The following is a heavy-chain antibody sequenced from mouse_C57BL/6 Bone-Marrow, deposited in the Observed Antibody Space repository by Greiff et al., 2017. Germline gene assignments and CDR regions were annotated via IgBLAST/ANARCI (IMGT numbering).Heavy chain of an antibody. J-gene: IGHJ4*01. CDR2: ISSGGSYT. D-gene: IGHD2-10*01. Sequence: VQLQQSGGDLVKPGGSLKLSCAASGFTFSSYGMSWVRQTPDKRLEWVATISSGGSYTYYPDSVKGRFTISRDNAKNTLYLQMSSLKSEDTAMYYCARQGRLLCMDYWGQGTSVTVSS. CDR1: GFTFSSYG. CDR3: ARQGRLLCMDY. V-gene: IGHV5-6*01.